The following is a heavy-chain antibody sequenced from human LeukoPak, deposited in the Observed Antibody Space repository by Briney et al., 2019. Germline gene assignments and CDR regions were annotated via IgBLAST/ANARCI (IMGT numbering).Heavy chain of an antibody. CDR2: VSYDGGNR. Sequence: PGRSLRLSCAASDFVFSDYAMHWVRQAPGKGLEWVALVSYDGGNRDYADSVKGRFTISRDNAKNSLYLQMNSLRDEDTAVYYCARGAGGTYWLIGDWGQGTLVTVSS. CDR3: ARGAGGTYWLIGD. CDR1: DFVFSDYA. V-gene: IGHV3-30-3*01. D-gene: IGHD3-16*01. J-gene: IGHJ4*02.